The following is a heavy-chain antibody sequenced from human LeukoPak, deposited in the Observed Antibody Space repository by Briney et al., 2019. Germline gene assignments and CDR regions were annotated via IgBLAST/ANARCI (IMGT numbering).Heavy chain of an antibody. J-gene: IGHJ4*02. V-gene: IGHV1-2*06. CDR3: ARVGYCSSTSCTYFDY. CDR1: GYTFTGYY. D-gene: IGHD2-2*01. Sequence: ASVKVSCKASGYTFTGYYMHWVRQAPGQGLEWMGRINPNSGGTNYAQKFQGRVTMTRDTSISTAYMELSGLRSDDTAVYYCARVGYCSSTSCTYFDYWGQGTLVTVSS. CDR2: INPNSGGT.